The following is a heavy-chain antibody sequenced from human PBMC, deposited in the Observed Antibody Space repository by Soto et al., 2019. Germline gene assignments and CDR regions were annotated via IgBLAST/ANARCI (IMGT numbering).Heavy chain of an antibody. CDR2: ISWNSGSI. Sequence: GGSLRLSCAASGFTFNDYAIHWVRQVPGKGLEWVSGISWNSGSIGYADSVKGRFTISRDNAKNSLYLQMNSLRAEDTALYYCVKDMWEPEAAAGTFDYWGRGTLVTVSS. CDR1: GFTFNDYA. D-gene: IGHD6-13*01. CDR3: VKDMWEPEAAAGTFDY. V-gene: IGHV3-9*01. J-gene: IGHJ4*02.